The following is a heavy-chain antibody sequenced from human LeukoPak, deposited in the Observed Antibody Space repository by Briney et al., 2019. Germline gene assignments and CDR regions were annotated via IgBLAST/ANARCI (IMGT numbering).Heavy chain of an antibody. CDR2: ISAYNGNT. Sequence: ASVRVSCKASGYTFTSYGISWVRQAPGQGLEWMGWISAYNGNTNYAQKLQGRATMTTDTSTSTAYMELRSLRSDDTAVYYCARVPSYYDILTGYLSFDYWGQGTLVTVSS. J-gene: IGHJ4*02. CDR3: ARVPSYYDILTGYLSFDY. D-gene: IGHD3-9*01. V-gene: IGHV1-18*01. CDR1: GYTFTSYG.